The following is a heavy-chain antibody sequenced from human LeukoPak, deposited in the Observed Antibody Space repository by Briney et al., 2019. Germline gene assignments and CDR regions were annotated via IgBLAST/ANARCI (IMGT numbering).Heavy chain of an antibody. J-gene: IGHJ4*02. CDR1: GFTLSDYW. Sequence: GGSLRLSCAASGFTLSDYWLSWVRQAPGKGLEWVSAISGSGGSTYYADSVKGRFTISRDNSKNTLYLQMNSLRAEDTAVYYCAKDLITMIVVGIFDYWSQGTLVTVSS. V-gene: IGHV3-23*01. CDR3: AKDLITMIVVGIFDY. CDR2: ISGSGGST. D-gene: IGHD3-22*01.